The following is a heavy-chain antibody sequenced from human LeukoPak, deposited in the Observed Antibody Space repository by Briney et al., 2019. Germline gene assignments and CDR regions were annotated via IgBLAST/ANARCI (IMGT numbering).Heavy chain of an antibody. CDR1: GGSISSSSYY. V-gene: IGHV4-39*01. CDR2: IYYSGST. D-gene: IGHD3-3*01. Sequence: SETLSLTCTVSGGSISSSSYYWGWIRQPPGKGLEWIGSIYYSGSTYYNPSLKSRVTISVDTSKNQFSLKLSSVTAADTAVYYCARVPWYDFWSGTPGWFDPWGQGTLVTVSS. CDR3: ARVPWYDFWSGTPGWFDP. J-gene: IGHJ5*02.